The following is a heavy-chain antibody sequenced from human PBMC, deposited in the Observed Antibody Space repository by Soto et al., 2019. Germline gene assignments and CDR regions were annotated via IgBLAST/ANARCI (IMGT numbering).Heavy chain of an antibody. CDR3: ARPTRYYYDSSGQSAWFDP. CDR1: GGTFSSYA. J-gene: IGHJ5*02. V-gene: IGHV1-69*12. CDR2: IIPIFGTA. D-gene: IGHD3-22*01. Sequence: QVQLVQSGAEVKKPGSSVKVSCKASGGTFSSYAISWVRQAPGQGLEWMGGIIPIFGTANYAQKFQGRVTITADESTSQPYMELSSLRSEDTAVYYCARPTRYYYDSSGQSAWFDPWGQGTLVTVSS.